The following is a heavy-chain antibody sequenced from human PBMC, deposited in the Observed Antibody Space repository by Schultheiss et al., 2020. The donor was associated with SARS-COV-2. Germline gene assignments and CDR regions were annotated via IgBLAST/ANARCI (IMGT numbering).Heavy chain of an antibody. CDR3: ARALGGNYYYGMDV. V-gene: IGHV3-30*14. J-gene: IGHJ6*02. D-gene: IGHD3-16*01. CDR1: GFTFSSYA. Sequence: GGSLRLSCAASGFTFSSYAMHWVRQAPGKGLEWVAVISYDGSNKYYADSVKGRFTVSRDISKDTLFLQMNSLRVEDTAVYYCARALGGNYYYGMDVWGQGTTVTVSS. CDR2: ISYDGSNK.